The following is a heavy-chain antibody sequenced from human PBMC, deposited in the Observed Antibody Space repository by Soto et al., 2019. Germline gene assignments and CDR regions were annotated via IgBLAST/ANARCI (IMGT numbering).Heavy chain of an antibody. CDR1: GYTFTAYY. J-gene: IGHJ4*02. Sequence: QVQLVQSGAEVKKPGASVKVSCRPSGYTFTAYYIHWVRQAPGQGLEWMGWVDPNSGGTRDAQNFQGRVTMTRDTSTSTVYMELNWLRSDDTALYYCARANYGHLDYWGQGTLVTVSS. CDR2: VDPNSGGT. D-gene: IGHD3-16*01. V-gene: IGHV1-2*02. CDR3: ARANYGHLDY.